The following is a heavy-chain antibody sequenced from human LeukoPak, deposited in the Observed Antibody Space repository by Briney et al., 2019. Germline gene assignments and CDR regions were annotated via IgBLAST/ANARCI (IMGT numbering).Heavy chain of an antibody. Sequence: PGGSLRLSCAASGFTFSSYGMHWVRQAPGKGLEWVAVIWYDGSNKYYADSVKGRFTISRDNSKNTLYLQMNSLRAEDTAVYYCARGYCSSTSCVWFDPWGQGTLVTFSS. CDR2: IWYDGSNK. D-gene: IGHD2-2*01. CDR3: ARGYCSSTSCVWFDP. CDR1: GFTFSSYG. J-gene: IGHJ5*02. V-gene: IGHV3-33*01.